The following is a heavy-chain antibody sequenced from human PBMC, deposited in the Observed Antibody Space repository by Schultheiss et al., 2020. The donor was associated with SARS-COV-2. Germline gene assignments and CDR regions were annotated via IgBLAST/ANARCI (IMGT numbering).Heavy chain of an antibody. V-gene: IGHV3-15*01. J-gene: IGHJ4*02. CDR3: TTDERRRIFYYGSGIDY. Sequence: GGSLRLSCAASGFTFSNAWMSWVRQAPGKGLEWVGRIKSKTDGGTTDYAAPVKGRFPISRDDSKNTLYLQMNSLKTEDTAVYYCTTDERRRIFYYGSGIDYWGQGTLVTVSS. CDR2: IKSKTDGGTT. D-gene: IGHD3-10*01. CDR1: GFTFSNAW.